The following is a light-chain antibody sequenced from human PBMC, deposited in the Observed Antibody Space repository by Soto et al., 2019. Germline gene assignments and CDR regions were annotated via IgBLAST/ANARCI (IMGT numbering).Light chain of an antibody. CDR1: QSVRSN. V-gene: IGKV3-15*01. CDR2: GAS. Sequence: EIVMTQSPVTLSVSPGERATLSCGASQSVRSNLAWYQQKRGRAPRLLIYGASTRATGIPARFSVSGSGTEFTLTLSSLQSEDFAVYYCQQYESWPYTFGQGTKLEIK. J-gene: IGKJ2*01. CDR3: QQYESWPYT.